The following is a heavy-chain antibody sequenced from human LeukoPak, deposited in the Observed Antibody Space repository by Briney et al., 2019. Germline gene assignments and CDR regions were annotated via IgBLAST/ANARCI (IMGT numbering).Heavy chain of an antibody. D-gene: IGHD2-21*02. J-gene: IGHJ4*02. CDR3: AKGLAYCGGDCYSLDY. CDR2: ISGSGGST. CDR1: GFTFSSYA. Sequence: GGSLRLSCAASGFTFSSYAMSWVRQAPGKGLEWVSAISGSGGSTYYADSVKGRFTISRDNSKNTLYLQMNSLRAEDTAVYYCAKGLAYCGGDCYSLDYWGQGTLVTVPS. V-gene: IGHV3-23*01.